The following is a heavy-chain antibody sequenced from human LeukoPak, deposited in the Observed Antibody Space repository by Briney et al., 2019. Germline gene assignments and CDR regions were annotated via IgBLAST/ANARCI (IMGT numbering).Heavy chain of an antibody. Sequence: GGSLRLSCAASGFTVSSNYMSWVRQAPGKGLEWVSVIYSGGSTYYADSVKGRFTISRDNSKNTLYLQMNSLRAEDTAVYYCARDGGYYDSSGYYPPGYWGQGTLVTVSS. J-gene: IGHJ4*02. CDR1: GFTVSSNY. D-gene: IGHD3-22*01. CDR2: IYSGGST. CDR3: ARDGGYYDSSGYYPPGY. V-gene: IGHV3-66*01.